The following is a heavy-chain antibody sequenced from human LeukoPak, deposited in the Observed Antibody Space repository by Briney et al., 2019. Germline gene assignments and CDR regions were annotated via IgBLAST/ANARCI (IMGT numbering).Heavy chain of an antibody. V-gene: IGHV3-7*01. CDR1: GFTFSSYW. CDR3: ASHDYVWGNQVPSDY. J-gene: IGHJ4*02. CDR2: IKQDGSEK. D-gene: IGHD3-16*01. Sequence: PGGSLRLSCAASGFTFSSYWMSWVHQAPGKGLEWVANIKQDGSEKYYVDSVKGRFTISRDNAKNSLYLQMNSLRAEDTAVYYCASHDYVWGNQVPSDYWGQGTLVTVSS.